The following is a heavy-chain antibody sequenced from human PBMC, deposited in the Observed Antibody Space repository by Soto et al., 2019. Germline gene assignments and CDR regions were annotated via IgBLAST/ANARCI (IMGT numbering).Heavy chain of an antibody. Sequence: EVQLLESGGGLVQPGGSLRLSCAASGFTFSTYAMSWVRQAPGKGLEWVSAISGSGGSTYYADSVKGRFTISRDNSKNTLYLQVSSLRAEDTAVYSCARYVGERFDYWGQGTLVTASS. V-gene: IGHV3-23*01. CDR2: ISGSGGST. D-gene: IGHD3-16*01. CDR3: ARYVGERFDY. CDR1: GFTFSTYA. J-gene: IGHJ4*02.